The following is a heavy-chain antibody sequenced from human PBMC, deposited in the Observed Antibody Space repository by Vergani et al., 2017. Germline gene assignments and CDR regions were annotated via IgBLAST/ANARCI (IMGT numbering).Heavy chain of an antibody. CDR3: ARGRDCSSTSCYKGGDYYYYMDV. CDR1: GGTFSSYA. D-gene: IGHD2-2*02. CDR2: IIPIFGTA. Sequence: VMLVQSGAEVKKPGSSVKVSCKASGGTFSSYAISWVRQAPGQGLEWMGGIIPIFGTANYAQKFQGRVTITADESTSTAYMELSSLRSEDTAVYYCARGRDCSSTSCYKGGDYYYYMDVWGKGTTVTVSS. J-gene: IGHJ6*03. V-gene: IGHV1-69*01.